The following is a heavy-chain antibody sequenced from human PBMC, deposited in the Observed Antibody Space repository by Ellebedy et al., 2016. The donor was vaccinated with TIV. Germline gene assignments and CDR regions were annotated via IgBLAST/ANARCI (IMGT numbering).Heavy chain of an antibody. CDR3: ARDQYYYDSSETWGDAFDI. Sequence: SETLSLTCTVSGGSISSYYWSWIRQPAGKGLEWIGRIYTSGSTNYNPSLKSRVTMSVDTSKNQFSLKLSSVTAADTAVYYCARDQYYYDSSETWGDAFDIWGQGTMVTVSS. V-gene: IGHV4-4*07. CDR1: GGSISSYY. CDR2: IYTSGST. J-gene: IGHJ3*02. D-gene: IGHD3-22*01.